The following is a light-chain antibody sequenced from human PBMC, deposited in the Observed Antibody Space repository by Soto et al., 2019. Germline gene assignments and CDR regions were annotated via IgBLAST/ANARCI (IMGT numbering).Light chain of an antibody. V-gene: IGLV2-14*01. Sequence: QSVLTQSASVSGSPGQSITISCTGTSSDIGSYNFVSWYQQHPGKAPKLMIYDVSNRPSGVSTRFSGSKSGNTASLTISGLQAEDEADYYCKSFTTTGSLVFGTGTKLTVL. CDR1: SSDIGSYNF. J-gene: IGLJ1*01. CDR3: KSFTTTGSLV. CDR2: DVS.